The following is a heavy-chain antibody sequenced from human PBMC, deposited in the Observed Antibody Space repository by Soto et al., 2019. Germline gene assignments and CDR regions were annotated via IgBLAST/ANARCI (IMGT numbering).Heavy chain of an antibody. V-gene: IGHV1-69*13. CDR3: ARVGHVTNYGMDV. CDR2: IIPFFGTS. J-gene: IGHJ6*04. D-gene: IGHD1-26*01. Sequence: ASVKVSCKASGGTFSSYPINWVRQAPGQGLEWMGGIIPFFGTSKIAQKFQGRVTIIADDSTSKVYMELRSLRSEDTAVYYCARVGHVTNYGMDVWGKGTTVTVSS. CDR1: GGTFSSYP.